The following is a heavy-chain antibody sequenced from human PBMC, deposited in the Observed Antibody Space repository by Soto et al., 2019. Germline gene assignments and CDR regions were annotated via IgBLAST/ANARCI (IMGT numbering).Heavy chain of an antibody. CDR3: ARGGYYGSGSYFDYYYYYYMDV. V-gene: IGHV4-59*01. CDR1: GGSISSYY. D-gene: IGHD3-10*01. CDR2: IYYSGST. Sequence: SETLSLTCTVSGGSISSYYWSWIRQPPGKGLEWIGYIYYSGSTNYNPSLKSRVTISVDTSKNQFSLKLSSVTAADTAVYYCARGGYYGSGSYFDYYYYYYMDVWGKGTTVTVSS. J-gene: IGHJ6*03.